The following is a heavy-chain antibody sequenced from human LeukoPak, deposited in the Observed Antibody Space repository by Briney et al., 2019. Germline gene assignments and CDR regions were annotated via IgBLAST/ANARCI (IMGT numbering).Heavy chain of an antibody. J-gene: IGHJ4*02. V-gene: IGHV4-4*07. CDR1: GGSISSYY. CDR2: IYTSGSA. CDR3: ARVPYSSGWDNAFDY. D-gene: IGHD6-19*01. Sequence: SETLSLTCTVSGGSISSYYWSWIRQPAGKGLEWIGRIYTSGSANYNPSLKSRVTMSVDTSKNQFSLKLSSVTAADTAVYYCARVPYSSGWDNAFDYWGQGTLVTVSS.